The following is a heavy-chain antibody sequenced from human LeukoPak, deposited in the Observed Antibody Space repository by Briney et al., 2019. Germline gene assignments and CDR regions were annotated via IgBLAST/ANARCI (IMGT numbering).Heavy chain of an antibody. D-gene: IGHD3-10*01. CDR2: IYYRSKWYS. V-gene: IGHV6-1*01. CDR3: TGGGLVRGSLHWFDP. CDR1: GDSVSGGSAG. Sequence: SQTLSHTCAISGDSVSGGSAGWNWIRQSPSRGLEWLGRIYYRSKWYSDYAISVKSRITINPDTSRNQFSLQLNSVTHDDTAVYYCTGGGLVRGSLHWFDPWGQGTLVTVSS. J-gene: IGHJ5*02.